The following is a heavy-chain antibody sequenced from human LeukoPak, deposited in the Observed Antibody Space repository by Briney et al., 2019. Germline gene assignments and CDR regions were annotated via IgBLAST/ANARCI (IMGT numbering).Heavy chain of an antibody. CDR3: ATEAATVPHFFDY. J-gene: IGHJ4*02. CDR1: GYTLTKLS. V-gene: IGHV1-24*01. Sequence: ASVKVSCKVSGYTLTKLSMHWMRQAPGRGLEWMGGFDPEDGETIYAQKFQGRVTMTEDTSTDTAYMELSSLRSEDTAVYYCATEAATVPHFFDYWGQGTLVTVSS. CDR2: FDPEDGET. D-gene: IGHD4-17*01.